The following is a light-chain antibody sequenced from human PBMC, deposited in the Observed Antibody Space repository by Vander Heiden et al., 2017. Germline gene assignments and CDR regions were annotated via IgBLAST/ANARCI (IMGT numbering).Light chain of an antibody. Sequence: DIQMTQSPSSLSASVGGRVTITCRASQSISSYLNSYQQKPGKAPKLLIYAASRLQSWVPSTFSGSRSGTDFTLTISRRLPEDFATYYSQQSDSTPRTFGQGTKLEIK. CDR3: QQSDSTPRT. J-gene: IGKJ2*01. CDR1: QSISSY. CDR2: AAS. V-gene: IGKV1-39*01.